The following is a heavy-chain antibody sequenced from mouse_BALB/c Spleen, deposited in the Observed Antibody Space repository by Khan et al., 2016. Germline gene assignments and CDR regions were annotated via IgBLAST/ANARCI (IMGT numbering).Heavy chain of an antibody. CDR2: ILPGSGSI. CDR3: SRGLGRGYFDY. J-gene: IGHJ2*01. V-gene: IGHV1-9*01. CDR1: GYTFSTYW. Sequence: QVQLKQSGAELMKPGASVKISCKATGYTFSTYWIEWVKQRPGHGLEWIGEILPGSGSINYNEKFKGKATFTADTSSNTAYMQLSSLTSEDSAVYYCSRGLGRGYFDYWGQGTTRTVSS.